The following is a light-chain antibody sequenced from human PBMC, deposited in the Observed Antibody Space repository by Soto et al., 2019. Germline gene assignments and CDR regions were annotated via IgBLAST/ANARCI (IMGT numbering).Light chain of an antibody. CDR3: QQYSGHYT. J-gene: IGKJ2*01. CDR2: KAP. V-gene: IGKV1-5*03. Sequence: DIQMTQSPSALSASVGDRVTITCRASQRISRWLAWYQQKPGKAPTLLIYKAPSLEGGVPARFSSSGSETDFTLTISSLQPDDVATYYWQQYSGHYTFGQGTKLEI. CDR1: QRISRW.